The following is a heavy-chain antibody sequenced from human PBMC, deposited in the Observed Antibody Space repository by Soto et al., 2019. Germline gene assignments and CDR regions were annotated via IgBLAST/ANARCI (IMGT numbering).Heavy chain of an antibody. Sequence: GGSLRLSCAASGFTFSSYGMHWVRQAPGKGLEWVAVISYDGSNKYYADSVKGRFTISRDNSKNTLYLQMNSLRAEDTAVYYCAKDPALLRYFDWLFPRAENWFDPWGQGTLVTVSS. CDR2: ISYDGSNK. V-gene: IGHV3-30*18. CDR3: AKDPALLRYFDWLFPRAENWFDP. D-gene: IGHD3-9*01. J-gene: IGHJ5*02. CDR1: GFTFSSYG.